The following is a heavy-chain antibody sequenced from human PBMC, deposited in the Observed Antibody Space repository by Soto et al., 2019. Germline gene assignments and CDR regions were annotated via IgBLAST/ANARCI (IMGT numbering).Heavy chain of an antibody. CDR3: VRVRKEGAFYY. D-gene: IGHD3-16*01. CDR1: GFSLTSTGMC. CDR2: IDWHDDK. J-gene: IGHJ6*01. Sequence: SGPTLVNPTQTLTLTYTFSGFSLTSTGMCVNWVRQPPGKALEWLALIDWHDDKYYTTSLKTRLSISRDNSKKKVVIKLKNMETVDTATYFCVRVRKEGAFYY. V-gene: IGHV2-70*12.